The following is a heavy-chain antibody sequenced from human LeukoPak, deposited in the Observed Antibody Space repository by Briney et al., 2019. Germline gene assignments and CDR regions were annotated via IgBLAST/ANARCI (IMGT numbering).Heavy chain of an antibody. J-gene: IGHJ4*02. V-gene: IGHV3-48*03. CDR2: ISSSGSTI. Sequence: PGGSLRLSCAASGFTFSSYEMNWVGQAPGKGLEWVSYISSSGSTIYYADSVKGRFTISRDNAKNSLYLQMNSLRAEDTAVYCCARDATEWNFDYWGQGTLVTVSS. CDR3: ARDATEWNFDY. D-gene: IGHD3-3*01. CDR1: GFTFSSYE.